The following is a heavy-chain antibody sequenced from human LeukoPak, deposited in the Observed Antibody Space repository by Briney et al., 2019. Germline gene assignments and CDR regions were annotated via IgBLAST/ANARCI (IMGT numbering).Heavy chain of an antibody. V-gene: IGHV1-46*01. CDR1: GYTFTNYY. D-gene: IGHD1-14*01. Sequence: ASVKVSCKASGYTFTNYYMHWVRQAPGQGLEWMGIINPSGDSTSYPQKFQGRVTMTRDTSTNTVYMELSSLRSEDTAVYCCARWYNRDHYYFDYWGQGTLVTVSS. CDR2: INPSGDST. CDR3: ARWYNRDHYYFDY. J-gene: IGHJ4*02.